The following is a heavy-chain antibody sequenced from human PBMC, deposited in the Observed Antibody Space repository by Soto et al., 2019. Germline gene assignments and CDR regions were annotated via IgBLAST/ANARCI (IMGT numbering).Heavy chain of an antibody. V-gene: IGHV4-39*01. J-gene: IGHJ4*02. CDR1: GAPLRGSRYY. Sequence: QLQLQESGPGLVQPSETLSLTCTVSGAPLRGSRYYSGWTLQPPGKGLEWIGNMYYSGNSYYNPSLRSRVPMSVDTSKNQLALKVSSVTAPDTAVYYCARYDGGLFGYGFDYWVRGTMVIVSS. CDR3: ARYDGGLFGYGFDY. CDR2: MYYSGNS. D-gene: IGHD3-10*02.